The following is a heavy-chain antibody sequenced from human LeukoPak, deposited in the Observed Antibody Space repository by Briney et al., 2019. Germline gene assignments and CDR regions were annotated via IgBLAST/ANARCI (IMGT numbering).Heavy chain of an antibody. Sequence: GGSLRPSCAASGFTFSSYAMSWVRQAPGKGLEWVSSISTSSSYIYYADSVKGRFTISRDNAKNSLYLQMNSLRVEDTAVYYCARAPSRSEQFDPWGQGTLVTVSS. CDR2: ISTSSSYI. J-gene: IGHJ5*02. V-gene: IGHV3-21*01. CDR3: ARAPSRSEQFDP. D-gene: IGHD3-3*01. CDR1: GFTFSSYA.